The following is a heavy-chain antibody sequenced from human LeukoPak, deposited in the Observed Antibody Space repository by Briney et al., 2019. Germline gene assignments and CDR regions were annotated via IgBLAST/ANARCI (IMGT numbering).Heavy chain of an antibody. CDR1: GVSISSYY. CDR2: IYYSGST. Sequence: SETLSLTCTVSGVSISSYYWSWIRQPPGKGLEWIGYIYYSGSTNYNPSLKSRVTISVDTSKNQSSLKLSSVTAADTAVYYCARHSVGGWYEFDYWGQGTLVTVSS. V-gene: IGHV4-59*08. D-gene: IGHD6-19*01. CDR3: ARHSVGGWYEFDY. J-gene: IGHJ4*02.